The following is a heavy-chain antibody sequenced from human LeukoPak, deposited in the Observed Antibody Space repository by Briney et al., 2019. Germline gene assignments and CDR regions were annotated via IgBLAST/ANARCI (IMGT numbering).Heavy chain of an antibody. CDR2: INPNSGGT. Sequence: VASVKVSCKASGYTFTGYFVHWVRQAPGQGLEWMGWINPNSGGTNYAQKFQGRVTMTRDTSISTAYMELSRLRSDDTAVYYCARQELVDIVATTYWGQGTLVTVSS. D-gene: IGHD5-12*01. CDR3: ARQELVDIVATTY. V-gene: IGHV1-2*02. J-gene: IGHJ4*02. CDR1: GYTFTGYF.